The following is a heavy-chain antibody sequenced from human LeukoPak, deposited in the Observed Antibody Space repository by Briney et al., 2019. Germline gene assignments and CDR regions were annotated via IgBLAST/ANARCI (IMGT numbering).Heavy chain of an antibody. J-gene: IGHJ6*02. V-gene: IGHV3-9*01. CDR1: GFIFSSYA. CDR3: AKDVGGGYYYGMDV. D-gene: IGHD2-15*01. Sequence: PGGSLRLSCAASGFIFSSYAMSWVRQAPGKGLEWVSGISWNSGSIGYADSVKGRFTISRDNAKNSLYLQMNSLRAEDTALYYCAKDVGGGYYYGMDVWGQGTTVTVSS. CDR2: ISWNSGSI.